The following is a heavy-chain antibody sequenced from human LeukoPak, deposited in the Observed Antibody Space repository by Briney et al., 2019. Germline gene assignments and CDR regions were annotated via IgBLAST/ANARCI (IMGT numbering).Heavy chain of an antibody. CDR1: GFTFNNYE. CDR3: ARDGETAAPWALDL. CDR2: ISQSGGTK. D-gene: IGHD3-10*01. V-gene: IGHV3-48*03. J-gene: IGHJ3*01. Sequence: GGSLRLSCAASGFTFNNYEMNWVRQAPGKGLEWVSYISQSGGTKKYTDSVKGRFAISRDNAKNSLYLQLSSLRVEDMAVYYCARDGETAAPWALDLWGQGTVVSVSS.